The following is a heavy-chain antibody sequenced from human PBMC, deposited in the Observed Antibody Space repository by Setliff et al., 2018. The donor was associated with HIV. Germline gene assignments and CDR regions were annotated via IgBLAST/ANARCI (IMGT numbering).Heavy chain of an antibody. D-gene: IGHD6-13*01. CDR1: GFPLTDYY. Sequence: ASVKVSCKASGFPLTDYYMHWVRQVPGQGLEWMGGITPVIGRPNYAQRFHDRLTITADTSTNTAYMELTSLTSDDTAVYYCARVLGAARRGAAAARGYFDYWGQGTLVTVSS. CDR2: ITPVIGRP. CDR3: ARVLGAARRGAAAARGYFDY. J-gene: IGHJ4*02. V-gene: IGHV1-2*02.